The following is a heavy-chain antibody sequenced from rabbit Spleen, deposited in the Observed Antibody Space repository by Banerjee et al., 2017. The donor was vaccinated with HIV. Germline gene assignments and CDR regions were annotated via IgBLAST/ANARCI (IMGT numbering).Heavy chain of an antibody. Sequence: QSLEESGGDLVKPGASLTLTCKASGFSFSSSDYMCWVRQAPGKGLECIACIYAGSSGSTYYANWAKGRFTISKTSSTTVTLQMTSLTVADTAIYFCARGSATMTMVITGYYLNLWGQGTLVTVS. J-gene: IGHJ4*01. CDR2: IYAGSSGST. CDR1: GFSFSSSDY. V-gene: IGHV1S40*01. D-gene: IGHD2-1*01. CDR3: ARGSATMTMVITGYYLNL.